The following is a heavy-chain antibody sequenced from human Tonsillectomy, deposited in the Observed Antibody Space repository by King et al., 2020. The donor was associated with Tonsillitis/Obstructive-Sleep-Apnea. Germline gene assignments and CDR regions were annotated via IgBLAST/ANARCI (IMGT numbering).Heavy chain of an antibody. CDR3: ARIPYTSGPYYFDY. Sequence: EVQLVESGGGLVQPGRSLKLSCTASGFTFGDYAMSWVRQAPGKGLEWVGFIRGEPSGGTTEYAASVKCRFTISRDGSKSIASLQMNSLKTEDTAVYYCARIPYTSGPYYFDYWGQGTLVTGSS. CDR1: GFTFGDYA. CDR2: IRGEPSGGTT. J-gene: IGHJ4*02. D-gene: IGHD5-18*01. V-gene: IGHV3-49*04.